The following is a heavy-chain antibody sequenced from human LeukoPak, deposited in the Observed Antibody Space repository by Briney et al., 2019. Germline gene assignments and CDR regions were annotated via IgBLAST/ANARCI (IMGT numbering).Heavy chain of an antibody. Sequence: ASVKVSCKASGYTFTGYYMHWVRQAPGQGLAWMGWINPNSGDTKYEQKFQGRVTMTRDTSISTAYMEVSSLRSDDTAVYYCARDASSTSCCDGFDIWGQGTTVTVSS. D-gene: IGHD2-2*01. CDR1: GYTFTGYY. V-gene: IGHV1-2*02. J-gene: IGHJ3*02. CDR3: ARDASSTSCCDGFDI. CDR2: INPNSGDT.